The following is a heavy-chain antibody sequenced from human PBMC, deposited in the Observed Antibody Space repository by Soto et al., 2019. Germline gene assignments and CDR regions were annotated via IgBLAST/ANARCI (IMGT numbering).Heavy chain of an antibody. CDR2: ISGSGGST. CDR3: AKDNPPIRYFEVNHDAFDI. Sequence: GGSLRLSCAASGFTFSSYAMSWVRQAPGKGLEWVSAISGSGGSTYYADSVKGRFTISRDNSKNTLYLQMNSLRAEDTAVYYCAKDNPPIRYFEVNHDAFDIWGQGTMVTVSS. J-gene: IGHJ3*02. V-gene: IGHV3-23*01. CDR1: GFTFSSYA. D-gene: IGHD3-9*01.